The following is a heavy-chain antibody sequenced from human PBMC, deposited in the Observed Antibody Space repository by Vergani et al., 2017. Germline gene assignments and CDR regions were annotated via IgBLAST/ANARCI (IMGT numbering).Heavy chain of an antibody. J-gene: IGHJ6*03. CDR2: INHSGST. V-gene: IGHV4-38-2*01. CDR3: ARGVGGTYYMDV. CDR1: GYSISSGYY. D-gene: IGHD4-23*01. Sequence: QVQLQESGPGLVKPSETLSLTCAVSGYSISSGYYWGWIRQPPGKGLEWIGEINHSGSTNYNPSLKSRVTISVDTSKNQFSLKLSSVTAADTAVYYCARGVGGTYYMDVWGKGTTVTVSS.